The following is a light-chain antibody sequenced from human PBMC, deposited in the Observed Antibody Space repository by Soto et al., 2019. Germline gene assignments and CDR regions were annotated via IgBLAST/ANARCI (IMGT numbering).Light chain of an antibody. J-gene: IGKJ4*01. Sequence: EMVLTQSPVTLSLSPGDRATLSCRASQSVSINLAWYQQKPGQAPRLLIYDASTRATGIPARFSGSGSGTEFTLTISSLQSKDFAVYYCQQYNNWHPLTFGGGTKVDIK. CDR2: DAS. CDR1: QSVSIN. V-gene: IGKV3D-15*01. CDR3: QQYNNWHPLT.